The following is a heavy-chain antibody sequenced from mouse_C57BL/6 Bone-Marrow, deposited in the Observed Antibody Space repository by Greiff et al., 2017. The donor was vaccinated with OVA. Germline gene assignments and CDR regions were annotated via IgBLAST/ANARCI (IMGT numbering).Heavy chain of an antibody. CDR3: TRGSTYDVYYWFAY. CDR1: GYTFTDYE. CDR2: IDPETGGT. V-gene: IGHV1-15*01. J-gene: IGHJ3*01. D-gene: IGHD2-3*01. Sequence: QVQLQQSGAELVRPGASVTLSCKASGYTFTDYEMHWVKQTPVHGLEWIGAIDPETGGTAYNQKFKGKAILTADKSSSTAYMELRSLTSEDSAVYYCTRGSTYDVYYWFAYWGQGTLVTGSA.